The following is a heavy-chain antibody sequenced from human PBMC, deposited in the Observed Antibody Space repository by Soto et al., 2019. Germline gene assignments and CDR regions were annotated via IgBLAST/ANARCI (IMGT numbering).Heavy chain of an antibody. CDR1: GGSFSGYY. CDR3: ARRPRITMIVVVSPGWFDP. V-gene: IGHV4-34*01. CDR2: INHSGST. J-gene: IGHJ5*02. Sequence: SETLSLTCAVYGGSFSGYYWSWIRQPPGKGLEWIGEINHSGSTNYNPSLKSRVTISVDTSKNQFSLKLSSVTAADTAVYYCARRPRITMIVVVSPGWFDPWGQGTLVTVPS. D-gene: IGHD3-22*01.